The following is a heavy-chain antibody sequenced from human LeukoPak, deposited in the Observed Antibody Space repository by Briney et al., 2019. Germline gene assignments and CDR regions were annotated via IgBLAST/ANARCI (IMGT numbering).Heavy chain of an antibody. V-gene: IGHV3-43*02. CDR1: GFTFDDYA. D-gene: IGHD1-26*01. J-gene: IGHJ6*02. CDR2: ISGDGGST. CDR3: AKDGTRSGSYSVYYGMDV. Sequence: PGGSLRLSCAASGFTFDDYAMHWVRQAPGKGLEWVSLISGDGGSTYYADSVKGRFTISRDNSKNSLYLQMNSLRTEDTALYYCAKDGTRSGSYSVYYGMDVWGQGTTVTVSS.